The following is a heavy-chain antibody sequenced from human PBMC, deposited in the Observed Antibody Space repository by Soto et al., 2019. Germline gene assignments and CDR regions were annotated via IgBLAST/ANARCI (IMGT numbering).Heavy chain of an antibody. CDR2: INPNSGGT. CDR3: ARDLTGYGGDYYYGMDV. V-gene: IGHV1-2*04. D-gene: IGHD3-9*01. J-gene: IGHJ6*02. Sequence: ASVKVSCKASGYTFTGYYMHWVRQAPGQGLEWMGWINPNSGGTNYAQKFQGWVTMTRDTSISTAYMELSRLRSGDTAVYYCARDLTGYGGDYYYGMDVWGQGTTVTVSS. CDR1: GYTFTGYY.